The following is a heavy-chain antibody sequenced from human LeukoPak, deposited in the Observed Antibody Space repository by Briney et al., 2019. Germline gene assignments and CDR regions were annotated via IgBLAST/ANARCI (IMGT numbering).Heavy chain of an antibody. J-gene: IGHJ4*02. V-gene: IGHV1-69*05. D-gene: IGHD6-13*01. CDR1: GGTFSSYA. CDR2: IIPIFGTA. CDR3: ARDPIAAAGTLELDY. Sequence: GASVKVSCKASGGTFSSYAISWVRQAPGQGLEWMGGIIPIFGTANYAQKFQGRVTMTRDTSTSTVYMELSSLRSEDTAVYYCARDPIAAAGTLELDYWGQGTLVTVSS.